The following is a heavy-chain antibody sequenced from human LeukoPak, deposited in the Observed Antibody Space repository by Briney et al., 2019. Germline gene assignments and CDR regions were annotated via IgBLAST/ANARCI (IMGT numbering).Heavy chain of an antibody. V-gene: IGHV3-48*01. CDR2: ISSSGSTI. Sequence: GGSLRLSCAASGFTFSGYNLNWVRQAPGKGLDWVSYISSSGSTIYYASSVKGRFTVSRDNAKNSLFLQMSSLRAEDTAVYYCARDLDPLNYWGQGTLVTVSS. CDR3: ARDLDPLNY. D-gene: IGHD3/OR15-3a*01. CDR1: GFTFSGYN. J-gene: IGHJ4*02.